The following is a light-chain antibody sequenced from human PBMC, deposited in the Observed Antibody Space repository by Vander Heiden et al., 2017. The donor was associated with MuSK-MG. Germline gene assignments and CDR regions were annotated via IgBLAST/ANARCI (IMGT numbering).Light chain of an antibody. Sequence: QSALTQPASVPGSPGQSITISCTGTSSDVGGYKYVSWYQQHPGKAPKLMIYDVSDRPSGVSYRFSGSKSGSTASLTISGLQAEDEADYYCSSYTGSSTPYVFGTGTKVTVL. CDR3: SSYTGSSTPYV. CDR1: SSDVGGYKY. J-gene: IGLJ1*01. V-gene: IGLV2-14*01. CDR2: DVS.